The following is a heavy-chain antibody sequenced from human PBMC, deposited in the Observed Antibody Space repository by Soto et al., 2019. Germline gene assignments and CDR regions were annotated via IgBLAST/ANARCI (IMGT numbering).Heavy chain of an antibody. CDR2: ISGSGGST. D-gene: IGHD3-16*01. V-gene: IGHV3-23*01. CDR1: GFTFSSYA. J-gene: IGHJ4*02. CDR3: SRRGRGGYFEH. Sequence: EVQLLESGGGLVQPGGSLRLSCAASGFTFSSYAMRWVRQAPVKGLEWVSAISGSGGSTYYADSVKGRFTISRDNSKNTLYLQMNSLRAGDPAVYYLSRRGRGGYFEHRGQGTLVTVSS.